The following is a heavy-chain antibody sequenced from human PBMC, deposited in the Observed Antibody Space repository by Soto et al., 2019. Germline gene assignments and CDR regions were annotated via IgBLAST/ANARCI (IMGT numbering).Heavy chain of an antibody. D-gene: IGHD2-15*01. CDR2: INTNTGNP. J-gene: IGHJ4*02. CDR3: ARGNGYCSDATCRFDY. Sequence: QVQLVQSGSELKNPGASVKVSCKASGYTFTTYAMNWVRQAPGQGLEWMGWINTNTGNPTYAQGFRGRLVFSLDTSVSSAYLQIYSLKAEDTAVYFCARGNGYCSDATCRFDYWGQGTLVTVSS. V-gene: IGHV7-4-1*01. CDR1: GYTFTTYA.